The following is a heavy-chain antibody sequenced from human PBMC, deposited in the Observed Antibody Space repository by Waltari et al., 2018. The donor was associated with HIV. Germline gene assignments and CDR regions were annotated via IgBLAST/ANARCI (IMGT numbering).Heavy chain of an antibody. V-gene: IGHV4-38-2*01. CDR2: SLHSGNT. D-gene: IGHD5-18*01. Sequence: QVQLQESGPGLVNPSETLSLTCSVSGYSIERGCYWGWIRQPPGKAMEWIGSSLHSGNTYYNPSLKSRLTISLDTSKNQVSLKLSSVTAADTAVYYCASGSRRGHSHGIDYWGQGTLVTVSS. CDR3: ASGSRRGHSHGIDY. J-gene: IGHJ4*02. CDR1: GYSIERGCY.